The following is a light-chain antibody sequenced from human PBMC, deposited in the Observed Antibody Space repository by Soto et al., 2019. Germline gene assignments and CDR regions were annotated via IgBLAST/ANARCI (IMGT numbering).Light chain of an antibody. Sequence: EIVLTQSPGTLSLFPGERATLSCRASQSLTTRYLAWYQQKPGQAPSRLIYGASSRATGIPDRFSGSGSGTDFTLTISRLEPEGFAMYYCHQYGSSHTFGQGTRLEIK. CDR2: GAS. V-gene: IGKV3-20*01. CDR1: QSLTTRY. CDR3: HQYGSSHT. J-gene: IGKJ5*01.